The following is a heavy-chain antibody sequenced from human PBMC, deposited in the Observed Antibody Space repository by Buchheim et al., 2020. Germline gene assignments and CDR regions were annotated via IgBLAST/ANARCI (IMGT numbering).Heavy chain of an antibody. CDR1: GGSISSYY. CDR3: ARSTMVRGRPFDY. Sequence: QVQLQESGPGLVKPSETLSLTCTVSGGSISSYYWSWIRQPPGKGLEWIGYIYHSGSTYYNPSLKSRVTISVDRSKNQLSLKLSPVTAADTAVYYCARSTMVRGRPFDYWGQGTL. J-gene: IGHJ4*02. CDR2: IYHSGST. V-gene: IGHV4-59*12. D-gene: IGHD3-10*01.